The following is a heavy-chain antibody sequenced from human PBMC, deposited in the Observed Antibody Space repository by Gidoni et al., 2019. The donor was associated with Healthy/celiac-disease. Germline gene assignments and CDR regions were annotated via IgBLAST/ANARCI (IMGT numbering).Heavy chain of an antibody. V-gene: IGHV3-23*01. J-gene: IGHJ4*02. CDR1: GFTVSSYA. D-gene: IGHD6-13*01. Sequence: EVQLLESGGGLVQPGGSLRLSCAASGFTVSSYAMSWVRQAPGKGLEWVSAISGSGGSTYYADSVKGRFTISRDNSKNTLYLQMNSLRAEDTAVYYCAKGQQLRGTQFDYWGQGTLVTVSS. CDR2: ISGSGGST. CDR3: AKGQQLRGTQFDY.